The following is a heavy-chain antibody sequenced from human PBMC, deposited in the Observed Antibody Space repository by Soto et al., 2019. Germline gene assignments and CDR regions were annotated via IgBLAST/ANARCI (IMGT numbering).Heavy chain of an antibody. CDR3: TPCSSTYFYYFDY. CDR2: IKSKTDGGTT. Sequence: EVQLVESGGGLVKPGGSLRLSCAASGFTFSNAWMSWVRQAPGKGLEWVGRIKSKTDGGTTDYAAPVKGRFTISRDDSKNTLYLQMNSLKTEDTAVYYCTPCSSTYFYYFDYWGQGTLVTVSS. CDR1: GFTFSNAW. D-gene: IGHD2-2*01. J-gene: IGHJ4*02. V-gene: IGHV3-15*01.